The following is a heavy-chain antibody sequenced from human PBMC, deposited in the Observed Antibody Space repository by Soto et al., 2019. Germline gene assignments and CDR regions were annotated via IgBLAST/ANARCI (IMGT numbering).Heavy chain of an antibody. J-gene: IGHJ6*02. CDR3: ARIGYCGGDCYVYGMDV. D-gene: IGHD2-21*01. V-gene: IGHV3-7*01. CDR1: GFTFSSYW. CDR2: IKQDGSEK. Sequence: TGGSLRLSCAASGFTFSSYWMSWVRQAPGKGLEWVANIKQDGSEKYYVDSVKGRFTISRDNAKNSLYLQMNSLRAEDTAVYYCARIGYCGGDCYVYGMDVWGQGTTVTVSS.